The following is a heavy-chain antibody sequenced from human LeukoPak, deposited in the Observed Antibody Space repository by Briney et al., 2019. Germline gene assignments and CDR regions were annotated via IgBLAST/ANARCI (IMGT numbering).Heavy chain of an antibody. V-gene: IGHV1-3*01. D-gene: IGHD6-13*01. CDR3: ARNIDRVFNWFDP. CDR2: INAGNGNT. Sequence: ASVKVSCKASGYIFTSYAMHWVRQAPGQRLEWMGWINAGNGNTKYSQKFQGRVTITRDTSATTVYMELSSLRSEDTAVYYCARNIDRVFNWFDPWGQGTLVTVSS. CDR1: GYIFTSYA. J-gene: IGHJ5*02.